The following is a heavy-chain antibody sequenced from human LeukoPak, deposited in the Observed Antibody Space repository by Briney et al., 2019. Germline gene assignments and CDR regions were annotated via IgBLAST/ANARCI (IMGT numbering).Heavy chain of an antibody. J-gene: IGHJ4*02. Sequence: GRSLRLSCAASGFTFSSYVMHWVRQAPGKGLEWVSVITKDGSNKYYADSVKGRFIISRDNSKNTLYLQMTSLRAEDTALYYCARDACGIAVDGHFDCWGQGTLVTVSS. D-gene: IGHD6-19*01. CDR1: GFTFSSYV. CDR2: ITKDGSNK. CDR3: ARDACGIAVDGHFDC. V-gene: IGHV3-30*04.